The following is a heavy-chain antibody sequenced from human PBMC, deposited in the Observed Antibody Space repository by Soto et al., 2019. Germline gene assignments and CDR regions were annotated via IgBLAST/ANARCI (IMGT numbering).Heavy chain of an antibody. CDR1: GFTFSSYA. CDR2: ISGSGGST. Sequence: GGSLRLSCAASGFTFSSYAMSWVRQAPGKGLEWVSAISGSGGSTYYADSVKGRFTISRDNSKNTLYLQMNSLRAEDTAVYYCAVPSSSPPYYYYGMDVWGQGTTVTVSS. V-gene: IGHV3-23*01. D-gene: IGHD6-6*01. J-gene: IGHJ6*02. CDR3: AVPSSSPPYYYYGMDV.